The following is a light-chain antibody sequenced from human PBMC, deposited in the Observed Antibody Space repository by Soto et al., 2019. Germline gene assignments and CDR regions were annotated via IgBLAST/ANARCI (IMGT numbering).Light chain of an antibody. CDR1: HSVSSNY. CDR3: QQYGSSPRT. CDR2: DAS. J-gene: IGKJ1*01. Sequence: EIVLTQSPGTLSLSPGERAILTCRASHSVSSNYLAWYQQKPGQAPRLLIYDASSRATAIPDRFSGSGSGTDFSLTITRLEPEDFAVYYCQQYGSSPRTFGQGTNVEIK. V-gene: IGKV3-20*01.